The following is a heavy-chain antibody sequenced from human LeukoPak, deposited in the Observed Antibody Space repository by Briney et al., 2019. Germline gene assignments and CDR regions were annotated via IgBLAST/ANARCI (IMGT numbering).Heavy chain of an antibody. CDR2: IIGSSGGT. D-gene: IGHD5-12*01. Sequence: GGSLRLSCAASGFRFSNFAMSWVRQAPGKGLEWVSLIIGSSGGTLYADSVKGRFTISRDISKNRLYLQMNSLRAEDTALYYCAKGAYDYIEMGYFDDWGQGTLVTVSS. CDR1: GFRFSNFA. CDR3: AKGAYDYIEMGYFDD. V-gene: IGHV3-23*01. J-gene: IGHJ4*02.